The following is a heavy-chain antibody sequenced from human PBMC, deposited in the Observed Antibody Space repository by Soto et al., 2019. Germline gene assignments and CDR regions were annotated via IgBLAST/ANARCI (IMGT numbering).Heavy chain of an antibody. CDR2: MNPNSGST. V-gene: IGHV1-8*01. CDR3: ARVNTYYDYWSGYPDPFDY. Sequence: QVQLVQSGAEVKKPGASVKVSCKASGYTFTSYDINWVRQATGQGLEWMGWMNPNSGSTGYAQKFQVRVTTTRNTSTRKPYMELSSLRSEYTVVYYCARVNTYYDYWSGYPDPFDYWGQGTLVTVSS. CDR1: GYTFTSYD. J-gene: IGHJ4*02. D-gene: IGHD3-3*01.